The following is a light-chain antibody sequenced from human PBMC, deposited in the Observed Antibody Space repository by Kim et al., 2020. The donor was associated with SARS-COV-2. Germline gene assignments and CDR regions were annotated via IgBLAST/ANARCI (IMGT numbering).Light chain of an antibody. CDR1: IRDVCYFNN. V-gene: IGLV2-14*03. CDR3: SSYTTSSTWV. J-gene: IGLJ3*02. CDR2: DVS. Sequence: GQSVTTAFTGTIRDVCYFNNVSCVQRRPGKAPIRILYDVSSRPSGVSDRFSGAKSGDTASLTISGLQAEDEADYYCSSYTTSSTWVFGGGPQLTVL.